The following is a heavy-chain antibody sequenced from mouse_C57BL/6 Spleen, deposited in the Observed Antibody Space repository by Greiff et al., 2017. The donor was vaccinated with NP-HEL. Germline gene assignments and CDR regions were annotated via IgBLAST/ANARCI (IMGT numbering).Heavy chain of an antibody. J-gene: IGHJ3*01. V-gene: IGHV1-85*01. D-gene: IGHD2-1*01. CDR2: IYPRDGST. CDR1: GYTFTSYD. Sequence: QVQLQQSGPELVKPGASVKLSCKASGYTFTSYDINWVKQRPGQGLEWIGWIYPRDGSTKYNEKFKGKATLTVDTSSSTAYMELHSLTSEDSAVYFCARDYYGIPFAYWGQGTLVTVSA. CDR3: ARDYYGIPFAY.